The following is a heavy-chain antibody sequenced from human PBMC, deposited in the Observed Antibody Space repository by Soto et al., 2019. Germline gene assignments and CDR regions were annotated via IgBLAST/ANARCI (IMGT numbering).Heavy chain of an antibody. Sequence: EALHLPCSVYGWSFSGYYWSWIRQPPGKGLEWIGEINHSGSTNYNPSLKSRVTTSVDTSKNQFSLKLSSVTAADTAVYYCARGKLSDYVWGSYRYHFDYWGQGTLVTVSS. J-gene: IGHJ4*02. V-gene: IGHV4-34*01. CDR2: INHSGST. CDR3: ARGKLSDYVWGSYRYHFDY. D-gene: IGHD3-16*02. CDR1: GWSFSGYY.